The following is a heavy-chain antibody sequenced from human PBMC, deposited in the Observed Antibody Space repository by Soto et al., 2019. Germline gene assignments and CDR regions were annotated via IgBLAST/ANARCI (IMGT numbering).Heavy chain of an antibody. CDR2: INPNGGST. CDR3: ALPKNTLGWYNF. Sequence: QVQVVQSGAEVKKPGASVKVSCKTSGYTFINYHVHWVRQAPGQGLEWMGAINPNGGSTTYAQHLQGRITMTSDASTSTVYMDLSSLRSDDTAVYYCALPKNTLGWYNFWGQGSLDTVS. CDR1: GYTFINYH. D-gene: IGHD6-19*01. J-gene: IGHJ4*02. V-gene: IGHV1-46*01.